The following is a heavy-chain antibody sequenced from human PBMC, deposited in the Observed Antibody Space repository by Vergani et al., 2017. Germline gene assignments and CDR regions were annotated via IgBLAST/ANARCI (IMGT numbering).Heavy chain of an antibody. Sequence: QVQLQESGPGLVKPSQTLSLTCTVSGGSISSGSYYWSWIRQPAGKGLEWIGRIYTSGSTNYNPSLKSRVTISVATSKNQFSLKLSSVTAADTAVYYCARGGYDFWSGYWGDYWGQGTLVTVSS. D-gene: IGHD3-3*01. J-gene: IGHJ4*02. CDR1: GGSISSGSYY. V-gene: IGHV4-61*02. CDR2: IYTSGST. CDR3: ARGGYDFWSGYWGDY.